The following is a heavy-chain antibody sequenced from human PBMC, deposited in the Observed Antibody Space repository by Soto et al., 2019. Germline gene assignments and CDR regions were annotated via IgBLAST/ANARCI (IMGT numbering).Heavy chain of an antibody. CDR2: ISSSSRTI. Sequence: EVQLVESGGGLVQPGGSLRLSCAASGFTFSSYSMTWVRQAPGKGLEWVSYISSSSRTIYYADSVKGRFTIPRDNAKNSLYLQMNSLGDEDTALYYCASDYGDSGWFGPWGQGTLVTVSS. D-gene: IGHD4-17*01. J-gene: IGHJ5*02. V-gene: IGHV3-48*02. CDR1: GFTFSSYS. CDR3: ASDYGDSGWFGP.